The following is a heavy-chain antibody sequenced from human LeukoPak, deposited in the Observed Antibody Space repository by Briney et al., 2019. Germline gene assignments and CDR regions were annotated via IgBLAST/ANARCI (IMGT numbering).Heavy chain of an antibody. V-gene: IGHV1-69*04. CDR2: IIPILGIA. CDR3: ASLGNPHGYSSGWYVPATYYFDY. Sequence: ASVKVSCKASGGTFSSYAISWVRQAPRQGLEWMGRIIPILGIANYAQKFQGRVTITADKSTSTAYMELSSLRSEDTAVYYCASLGNPHGYSSGWYVPATYYFDYWGQGALVTVSS. CDR1: GGTFSSYA. D-gene: IGHD6-19*01. J-gene: IGHJ4*02.